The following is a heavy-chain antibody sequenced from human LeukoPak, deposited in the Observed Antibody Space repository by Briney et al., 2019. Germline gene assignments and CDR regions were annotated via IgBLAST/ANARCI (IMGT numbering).Heavy chain of an antibody. CDR3: TTEEIPKSVIWFGDLRSDY. J-gene: IGHJ4*02. V-gene: IGHV3-15*01. D-gene: IGHD3-10*01. CDR1: GFTFSNAW. Sequence: GGSLRLSCAASGFTFSNAWMSWVRQAPGKGLEWVGRIKSKTDGGTTDYAAPVKGRFTISRDDSKNTLYLRMNSLKTEDTAVYYCTTEEIPKSVIWFGDLRSDYWGQGTLVTVSS. CDR2: IKSKTDGGTT.